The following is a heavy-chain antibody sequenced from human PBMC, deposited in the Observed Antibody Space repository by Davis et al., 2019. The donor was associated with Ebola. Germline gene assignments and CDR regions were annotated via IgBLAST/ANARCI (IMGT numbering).Heavy chain of an antibody. Sequence: ASVKVSCKASGYTFSSYAISWVRQAPGQGLEWMGWISAYNGNTNYAQNLQGRVTMTTDTSTNTAYMDLRNLDFDDTAVYYCARVSSREYCSSTSCFDFWGQGTLVTVSS. D-gene: IGHD2-2*01. J-gene: IGHJ4*03. V-gene: IGHV1-18*01. CDR1: GYTFSSYA. CDR3: ARVSSREYCSSTSCFDF. CDR2: ISAYNGNT.